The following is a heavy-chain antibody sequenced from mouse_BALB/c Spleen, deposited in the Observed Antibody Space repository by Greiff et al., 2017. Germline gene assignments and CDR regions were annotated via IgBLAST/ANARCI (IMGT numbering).Heavy chain of an antibody. CDR2: INPSTGYT. CDR1: GYTFTSYW. CDR3: ARSNYGSSYPFAY. Sequence: QVQLKQSGAELAKPGASVKMSCKASGYTFTSYWMHWVKQRPGQGLEWIGYINPSTGYTEYNQKFKDKATLTADKSSSTAYMQLSSLTSEDSAVYYCARSNYGSSYPFAYWGQGTLVTVSA. J-gene: IGHJ3*01. D-gene: IGHD1-1*01. V-gene: IGHV1-7*01.